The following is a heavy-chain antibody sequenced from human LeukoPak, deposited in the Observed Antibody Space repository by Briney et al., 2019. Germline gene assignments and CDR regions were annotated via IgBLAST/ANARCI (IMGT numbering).Heavy chain of an antibody. CDR2: ITPYSGGT. J-gene: IGHJ3*02. V-gene: IGHV1-2*02. CDR3: AREFNTYYYGSGSHDAFDI. CDR1: GYTFTDYY. D-gene: IGHD3-10*01. Sequence: ASVKVSCKASGYTFTDYYIHWVRQAPGQGLEWMGWITPYSGGTDNAQKFQGRVTMTMDTSISTVYMELSRLRSDDTAVYYCAREFNTYYYGSGSHDAFDIWGQGTEVTVS.